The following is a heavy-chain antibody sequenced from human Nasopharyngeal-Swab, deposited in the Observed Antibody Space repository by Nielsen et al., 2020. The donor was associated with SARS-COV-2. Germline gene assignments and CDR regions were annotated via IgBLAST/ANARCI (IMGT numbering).Heavy chain of an antibody. J-gene: IGHJ3*01. D-gene: IGHD3-10*01. V-gene: IGHV3-13*04. CDR2: IGTAGDT. CDR1: GFTFSTYD. Sequence: GESLKISCSASGFTFSTYDMHWVRQATGKGLEWVSAIGTAGDTFYPASVKGRFTISRENAKNSLSLQMNSLGAGDTAVYYCARGVGFGELIGATFDLWGQGTMVTVSS. CDR3: ARGVGFGELIGATFDL.